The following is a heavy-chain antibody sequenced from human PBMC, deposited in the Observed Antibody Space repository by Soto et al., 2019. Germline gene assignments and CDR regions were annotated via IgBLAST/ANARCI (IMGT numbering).Heavy chain of an antibody. J-gene: IGHJ6*02. Sequence: ASVKVSCKVSGYTLTELSMHWVRQAPGKGLEWMGGFDPEDGETIYAQKFQGRVTMTEDTSTDTAYMELSSLRSEDTAVYYCATGPLHDILGGMDVWGQGTTVTVSS. CDR3: ATGPLHDILGGMDV. CDR2: FDPEDGET. CDR1: GYTLTELS. V-gene: IGHV1-24*01. D-gene: IGHD3-9*01.